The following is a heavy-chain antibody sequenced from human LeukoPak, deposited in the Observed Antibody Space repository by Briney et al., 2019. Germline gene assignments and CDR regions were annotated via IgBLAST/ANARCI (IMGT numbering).Heavy chain of an antibody. D-gene: IGHD3-22*01. J-gene: IGHJ4*02. CDR1: GFTFSDYY. V-gene: IGHV3-11*01. Sequence: PGGSLGLSCAASGFTFSDYYMSWIRQAPGKGLEWVSYISSSGSTIYYADSVKGRFTISRDNAKNSLYLQMNSLRAEDTAVYYCARDTYYYDSSGYIFDYWGQGTLVTVSS. CDR2: ISSSGSTI. CDR3: ARDTYYYDSSGYIFDY.